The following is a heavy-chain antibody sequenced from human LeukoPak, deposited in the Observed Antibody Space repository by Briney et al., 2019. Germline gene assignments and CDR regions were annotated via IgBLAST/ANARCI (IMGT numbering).Heavy chain of an antibody. J-gene: IGHJ5*02. V-gene: IGHV4-38-2*01. D-gene: IGHD1-1*01. Sequence: NPSETLSLTCAVSGYSISSGYYWGWIRQPPGKGLEWIGSIYHSGSTYYNASLKSRVTISVDTSKNQFSLKLSSVTAADTAVYYCARVGSTRGEETKNNWFDPWGQGTLVTVSS. CDR2: IYHSGST. CDR1: GYSISSGYY. CDR3: ARVGSTRGEETKNNWFDP.